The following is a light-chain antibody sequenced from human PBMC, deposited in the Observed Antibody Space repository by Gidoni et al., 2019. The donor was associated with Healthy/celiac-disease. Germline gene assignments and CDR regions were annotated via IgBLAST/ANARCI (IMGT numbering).Light chain of an antibody. CDR3: QQYYSTPIT. V-gene: IGKV4-1*01. J-gene: IGKJ5*01. Sequence: IVMTQSPDSLAVSLGERATINCKSSQSVLYSSNNKNYLAWYQQKPGQPPKLLIYWASTRESGVPDRFSGSGSGTDFTLTISSLQAEDVAVYYCQQYYSTPITFGQGTRLE. CDR2: WAS. CDR1: QSVLYSSNNKNY.